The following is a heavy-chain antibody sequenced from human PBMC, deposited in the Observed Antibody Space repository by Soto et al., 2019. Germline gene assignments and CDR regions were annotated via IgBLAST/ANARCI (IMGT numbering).Heavy chain of an antibody. D-gene: IGHD3-22*01. CDR2: INHSGST. CDR3: ARVRPSDYDSSGYSSYYYYGVDV. Sequence: SETLSLTCAVYGGSFSGYYWNWIRQPPGKGLEWIGEINHSGSTNYNPSLKSRVTISVDTSKNQFSLKLSSVTATDTAVYYCARVRPSDYDSSGYSSYYYYGVDVWGQGTTVTVSS. J-gene: IGHJ6*02. CDR1: GGSFSGYY. V-gene: IGHV4-34*01.